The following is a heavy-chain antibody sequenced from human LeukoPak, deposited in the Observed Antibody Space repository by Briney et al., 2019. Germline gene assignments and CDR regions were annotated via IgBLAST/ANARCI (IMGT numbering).Heavy chain of an antibody. V-gene: IGHV3-20*04. Sequence: PTGGSLTLSCAASGFTFHDYDMSWVRQSPGKGLEWVSGINWNGDRTGYADSVKGRFTISRDNAKKSLYLQMNSLRAEDTALYYCARRDYYGTGSPDFWGQGTLVTVSS. CDR2: INWNGDRT. CDR3: ARRDYYGTGSPDF. J-gene: IGHJ4*02. D-gene: IGHD3-10*01. CDR1: GFTFHDYD.